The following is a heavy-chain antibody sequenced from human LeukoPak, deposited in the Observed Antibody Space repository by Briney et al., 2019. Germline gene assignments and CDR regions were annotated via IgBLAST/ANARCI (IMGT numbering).Heavy chain of an antibody. CDR2: VFHSGST. J-gene: IGHJ4*02. D-gene: IGHD3-22*01. CDR1: GGSISSYY. V-gene: IGHV4-59*08. CDR3: ARDSSGYYLIDY. Sequence: SETLSLTCTGSGGSISSYYWSWIRQPPGKGLEWIGYVFHSGSTNYNPSLKSRVTISVDTSKNQFSLKLTSVTTADTAVYYCARDSSGYYLIDYWGQGTLVTVSS.